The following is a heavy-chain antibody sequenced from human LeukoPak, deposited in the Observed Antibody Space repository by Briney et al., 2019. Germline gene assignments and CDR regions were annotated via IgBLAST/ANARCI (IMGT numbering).Heavy chain of an antibody. CDR2: ISSSGSTI. CDR1: GFTFSSYE. D-gene: IGHD3-10*01. V-gene: IGHV3-48*03. J-gene: IGHJ3*02. CDR3: AREDRESPGGYAFDI. Sequence: GGSLRLSCAASGFTFSSYEMNWVRQAPGKGLEWVSYISSSGSTIYYADSEKGRFTISRDNAKNSLYLQMDSLRAEGTAVYYCAREDRESPGGYAFDIWGQGTMVTVSS.